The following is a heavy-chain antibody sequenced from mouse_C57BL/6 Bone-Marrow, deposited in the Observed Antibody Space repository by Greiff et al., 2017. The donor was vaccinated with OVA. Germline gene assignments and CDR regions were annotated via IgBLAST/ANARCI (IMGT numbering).Heavy chain of an antibody. D-gene: IGHD2-5*01. Sequence: VQLQQPGAELVMPGASVKLSCKASGYTFTSYWMHWVKQRPGQGLEWIGELDPSDSYANYNQKFKGKSTLTVDKSSSTAYMQLSSLTSEDSAVYYCARGEAYSNYDYWGQGTTLTVSS. V-gene: IGHV1-69*01. CDR3: ARGEAYSNYDY. J-gene: IGHJ2*01. CDR1: GYTFTSYW. CDR2: LDPSDSYA.